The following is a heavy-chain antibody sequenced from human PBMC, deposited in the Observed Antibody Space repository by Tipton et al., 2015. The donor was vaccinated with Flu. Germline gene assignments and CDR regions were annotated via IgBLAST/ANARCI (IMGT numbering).Heavy chain of an antibody. D-gene: IGHD1-26*01. V-gene: IGHV4-39*07. CDR3: ARPGPGGFGATRTRACDS. CDR2: INHSGST. CDR1: GGSISSSSYY. J-gene: IGHJ4*02. Sequence: GSLRLSCTVSGGSISSSSYYWGRIRQPPGKGLERIGEINHSGSTNYKPSLKSRVTISVATSKNQFSLKLNSVTAADTAVYYCARPGPGGFGATRTRACDSWGQGTLVTVSS.